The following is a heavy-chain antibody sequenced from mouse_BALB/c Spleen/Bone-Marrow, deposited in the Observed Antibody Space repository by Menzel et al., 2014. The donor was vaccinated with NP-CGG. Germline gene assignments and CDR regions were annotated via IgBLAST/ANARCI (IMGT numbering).Heavy chain of an antibody. V-gene: IGHV6-6*02. J-gene: IGHJ3*01. CDR1: GFTFSNYW. Sequence: DVMLVESGGGLVQPGGSMKLSCVASGFTFSNYWVNWVRQSPEKGLEWVAEIRLKSHNYATRYAESVKGRFTISRDDSKSSVYLQMNNLRAEDTGSYYCTTGFAYWGQGTLVTVSA. CDR3: TTGFAY. CDR2: IRLKSHNYAT.